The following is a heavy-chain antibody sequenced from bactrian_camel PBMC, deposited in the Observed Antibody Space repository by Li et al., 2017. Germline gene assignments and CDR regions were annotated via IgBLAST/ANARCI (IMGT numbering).Heavy chain of an antibody. J-gene: IGHJ6*01. CDR1: GFETRGYVTHC. CDR3: AAKELWRVCGNWNAAASFGY. CDR2: IDSDGTT. D-gene: IGHD1*01. V-gene: IGHV3S53*01. Sequence: HVQLVESGGGAVQVGGSLTLTCAISGFETRGYVTHCMSWFRQAPGKQREGVAAIDSDGTTNYADSVKGRFAISRDNANHTLTLQMDNLKPEDTAIYYCAAKELWRVCGNWNAAASFGYWGQGTQVTVS.